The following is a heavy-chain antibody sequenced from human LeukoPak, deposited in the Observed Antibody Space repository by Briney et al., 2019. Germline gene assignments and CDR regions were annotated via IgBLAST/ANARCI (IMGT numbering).Heavy chain of an antibody. CDR2: INWSGGST. CDR3: ARASHYSDSSDYPDY. CDR1: GFTFGGYG. Sequence: GSLRLSCAASGFTFGGYGMSWVRPAPGKGLEWVSGINWSGGSTGYADSVKGRFTISRDNAKNSLYLQMNSLRAEDTALYYCARASHYSDSSDYPDYWGQGTLVTVSS. D-gene: IGHD3-22*01. J-gene: IGHJ4*02. V-gene: IGHV3-20*04.